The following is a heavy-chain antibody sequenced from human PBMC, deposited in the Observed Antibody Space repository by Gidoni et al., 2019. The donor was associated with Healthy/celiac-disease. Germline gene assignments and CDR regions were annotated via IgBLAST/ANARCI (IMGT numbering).Heavy chain of an antibody. CDR2: IYYSGST. J-gene: IGHJ6*03. Sequence: VKPSETLSLTCTVSGGSVSSGSYYWSWIRQPPGKGLEWIGYIYYSGSTNYNPSLKSRVTISVDTSKNQFSLKLSSVTAADTAVYYCARGRRLWFGEFNMDVWGKGTTVTVSS. D-gene: IGHD3-10*01. CDR3: ARGRRLWFGEFNMDV. V-gene: IGHV4-61*01. CDR1: GGSVSSGSYY.